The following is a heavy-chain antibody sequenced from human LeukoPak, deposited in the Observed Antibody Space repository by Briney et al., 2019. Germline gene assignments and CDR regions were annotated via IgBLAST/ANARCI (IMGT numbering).Heavy chain of an antibody. CDR2: ISGSGGST. CDR3: AKGDIVVVVAATPMDY. V-gene: IGHV3-23*01. Sequence: GGSRRLSCAASGSTFSSYAMSWVRQAPGKGLEWVSAISGSGGSTYYADSVKGRFTISRDNSKNTLYLQMNSLRAEDTAVYYCAKGDIVVVVAATPMDYWGQGTLVTVSS. CDR1: GSTFSSYA. J-gene: IGHJ4*02. D-gene: IGHD2-15*01.